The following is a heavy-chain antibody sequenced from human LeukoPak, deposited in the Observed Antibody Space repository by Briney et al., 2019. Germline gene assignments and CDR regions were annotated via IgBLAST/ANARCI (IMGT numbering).Heavy chain of an antibody. D-gene: IGHD2-21*02. CDR2: SDPEDGET. CDR3: VTDRARLFWYFDL. Sequence: ASVTVSCKVSGSTLSDLSIHWVRQAPGKGLEYVGGSDPEDGETFHAQNFQGRVTMTEDTSIDTAYMELSSLRFEDTAVYYCVTDRARLFWYFDLWGRGTLVTVSS. V-gene: IGHV1-24*01. J-gene: IGHJ2*01. CDR1: GSTLSDLS.